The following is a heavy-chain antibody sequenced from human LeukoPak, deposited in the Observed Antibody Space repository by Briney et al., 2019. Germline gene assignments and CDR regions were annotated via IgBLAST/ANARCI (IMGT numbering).Heavy chain of an antibody. V-gene: IGHV3-74*01. Sequence: GGSLRLSCAASGFSFSQYWLHWVRQTPGEGLVWVARIKEDGTYTSYADSVRGRFTISRDNARNTVFLQMNSLRAEDTAVYYCARDFDMGISPGDDFDFWGQGTLVTVSS. CDR1: GFSFSQYW. CDR2: IKEDGTYT. CDR3: ARDFDMGISPGDDFDF. J-gene: IGHJ4*02. D-gene: IGHD3-9*01.